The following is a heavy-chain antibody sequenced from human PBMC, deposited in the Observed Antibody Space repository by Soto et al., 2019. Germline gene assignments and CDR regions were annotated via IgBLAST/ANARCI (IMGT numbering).Heavy chain of an antibody. CDR2: ISSSGSTI. CDR3: ARDPDYGDKGGDAFDI. V-gene: IGHV3-48*04. CDR1: GFTFSSYG. Sequence: GGSLRLSCAASGFTFSSYGMHWVRQAPGKGLEWVSYISSSGSTIYYADSVKGRFTISRDNAKNSLYLQMNSLRAEDTAVYYCARDPDYGDKGGDAFDIWGQGTMVTVSS. D-gene: IGHD4-17*01. J-gene: IGHJ3*02.